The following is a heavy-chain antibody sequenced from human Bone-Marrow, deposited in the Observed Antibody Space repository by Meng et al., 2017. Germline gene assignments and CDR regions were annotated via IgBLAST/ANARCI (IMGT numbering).Heavy chain of an antibody. Sequence: GESLKISCAASGFTFSSYWMSWVRQAPGKGLEWVANIKQDGSEKYYVDSVKGRFTISRDNAKNSLYLQMNSLRAEDTAVYYCARDLGLYGSGNGMDVWGQETTVTVSS. CDR1: GFTFSSYW. CDR2: IKQDGSEK. V-gene: IGHV3-7*01. D-gene: IGHD3-10*01. CDR3: ARDLGLYGSGNGMDV. J-gene: IGHJ6*02.